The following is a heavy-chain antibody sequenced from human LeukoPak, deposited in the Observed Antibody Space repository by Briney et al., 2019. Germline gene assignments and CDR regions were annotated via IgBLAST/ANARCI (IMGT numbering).Heavy chain of an antibody. V-gene: IGHV1-2*02. J-gene: IGHJ5*02. D-gene: IGHD2-15*01. CDR1: GYTFTGYY. Sequence: APVTVSCKASGYTFTGYYMHWVRQAPGQGLEWMGWINPNSGGTNYAQKFQGRVTMTRDTSISTAYMELSRLRSDDTAVYYCARSLYCSGGSCYSGWFDPWGQGTLVTVSS. CDR2: INPNSGGT. CDR3: ARSLYCSGGSCYSGWFDP.